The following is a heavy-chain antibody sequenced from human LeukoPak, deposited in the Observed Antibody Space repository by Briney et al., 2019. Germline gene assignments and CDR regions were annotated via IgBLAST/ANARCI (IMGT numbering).Heavy chain of an antibody. CDR1: GLTASHSVNNA. CDR3: AKASVWNYYYGLDV. Sequence: PGGSLRLSCAASGLTASHSVNNAMSWVRHAPGKGLEWVSGITTSGSTYYADSVKGRFTISRENSNNTLYLHMDSLRAEGTAVYYCAKASVWNYYYGLDVWGQGTTVTVSS. CDR2: ITTSGST. D-gene: IGHD1-1*01. J-gene: IGHJ6*02. V-gene: IGHV3-23*01.